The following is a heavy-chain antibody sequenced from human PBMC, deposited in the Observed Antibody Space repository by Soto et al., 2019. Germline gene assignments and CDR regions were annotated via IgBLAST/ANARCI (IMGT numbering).Heavy chain of an antibody. V-gene: IGHV1-18*01. Sequence: QVQLVQSGAEVKKPGASVKVSCKASGYTFTSYGISWVRQAPGQGLEWMGWISAYNGNTKYAQKLQGRVNMTTDTSTSTASVQLRSLRSDDTAVYYSAMDPALPLDTAQKFDCWGQGTLVTVSS. CDR1: GYTFTSYG. J-gene: IGHJ4*02. CDR2: ISAYNGNT. CDR3: AMDPALPLDTAQKFDC. D-gene: IGHD5-18*01.